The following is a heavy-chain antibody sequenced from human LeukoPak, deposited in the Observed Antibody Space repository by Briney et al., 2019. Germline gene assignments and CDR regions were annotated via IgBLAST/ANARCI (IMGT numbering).Heavy chain of an antibody. Sequence: PGGSLRLSCAASGFTFSSYAMHWVRQAPGKGLEWVAVIWYDGSNKYYADSVKGRFTISRDNSKNTLYLQMNSLRAEDTAVYYCARDGEYGDLQYWGQGTLVTVSS. CDR1: GFTFSSYA. J-gene: IGHJ4*02. CDR3: ARDGEYGDLQY. D-gene: IGHD4-17*01. V-gene: IGHV3-33*08. CDR2: IWYDGSNK.